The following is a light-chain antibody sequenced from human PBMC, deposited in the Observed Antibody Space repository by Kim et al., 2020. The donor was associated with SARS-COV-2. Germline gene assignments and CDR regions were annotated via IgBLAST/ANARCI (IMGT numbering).Light chain of an antibody. V-gene: IGKV1-12*01. Sequence: ASVGDRVTMTCRARQSISSWLAWYQQKAGEAPKLLIYGASTLQSGVPSRFSGSGSGTDFTLTITSLQPEDVATYYCQQADGFPLTFGGGTKVDIK. CDR1: QSISSW. CDR3: QQADGFPLT. CDR2: GAS. J-gene: IGKJ4*01.